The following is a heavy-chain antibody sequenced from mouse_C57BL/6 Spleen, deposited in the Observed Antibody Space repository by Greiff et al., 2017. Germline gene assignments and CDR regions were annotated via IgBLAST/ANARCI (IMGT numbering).Heavy chain of an antibody. V-gene: IGHV1-50*01. D-gene: IGHD4-1*01. CDR3: ARWALTGFDY. J-gene: IGHJ2*01. CDR2: IDPSDSYT. CDR1: GYTFTSYW. Sequence: VQLQQPGAELVKPGASVKLSCKASGYTFTSYWMQWVKQRPGQGLEWIGEIDPSDSYTNYNQKFKGKATLTVDTSSSTAYMQLSSLTSEDSAVYYCARWALTGFDYWGQGTTLTVSS.